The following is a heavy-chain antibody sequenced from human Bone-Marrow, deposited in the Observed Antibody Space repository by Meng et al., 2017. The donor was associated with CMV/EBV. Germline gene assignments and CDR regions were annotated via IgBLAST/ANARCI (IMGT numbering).Heavy chain of an antibody. J-gene: IGHJ4*02. V-gene: IGHV1-69*02. CDR1: GGTFSSYT. CDR3: ARLYYYDSSGYYSGDY. CDR2: IIPIVGIA. Sequence: SVKVSCKASGGTFSSYTISWVRQAPGQGLEWMGRIIPIVGIANYAQRFQGRVTITADKSTSTAYLELTSLRSEDTAVYYCARLYYYDSSGYYSGDYWGQGTLVTGSS. D-gene: IGHD3-22*01.